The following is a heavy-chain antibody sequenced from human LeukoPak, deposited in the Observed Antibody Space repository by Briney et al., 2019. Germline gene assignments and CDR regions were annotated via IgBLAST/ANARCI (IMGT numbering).Heavy chain of an antibody. CDR1: GGSFSGYY. J-gene: IGHJ4*02. V-gene: IGHV4-34*01. CDR3: ARGAAVVDY. CDR2: INHSGST. D-gene: IGHD6-13*01. Sequence: SETLSLTCAVYGGSFSGYYWSWIRQPPGKGLEWIGEINHSGSTNYNPSLKSQVTISVDTSKNQFSLKLSSVTAADTAVYYCARGAAVVDYWGQGTLVTVSS.